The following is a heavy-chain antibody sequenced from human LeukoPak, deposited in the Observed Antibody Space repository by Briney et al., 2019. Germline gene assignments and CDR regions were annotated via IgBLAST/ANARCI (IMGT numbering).Heavy chain of an antibody. V-gene: IGHV1-2*02. D-gene: IGHD1-26*01. CDR2: INPNSGGT. CDR3: ARDGGGELIVGATTRAFDI. Sequence: ASVKVSCKASGYTFTGYYMHWVRQAPGQGLEWMGWINPNSGGTNYAQKFQGRVTMTRDTSISTASLALSRLRSDDTAVYYCARDGGGELIVGATTRAFDIWGQGTMVTVSS. J-gene: IGHJ3*02. CDR1: GYTFTGYY.